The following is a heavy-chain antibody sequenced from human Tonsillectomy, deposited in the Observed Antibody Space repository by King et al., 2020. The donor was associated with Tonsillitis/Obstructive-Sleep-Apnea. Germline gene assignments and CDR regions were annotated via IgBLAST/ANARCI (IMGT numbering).Heavy chain of an antibody. D-gene: IGHD3-10*01. J-gene: IGHJ4*02. Sequence: VQLVESGGGVVQPGRSLRLSCAASGFTFITYAMHWVRQAPGKGLGWVAFISYDVNNKYYADSVKGRFTISRDNSKNTLYLQMHILRAEDTAVYYCARDIGYLLYFDYWGQGTLVTVSS. CDR2: ISYDVNNK. CDR3: ARDIGYLLYFDY. V-gene: IGHV3-30*04. CDR1: GFTFITYA.